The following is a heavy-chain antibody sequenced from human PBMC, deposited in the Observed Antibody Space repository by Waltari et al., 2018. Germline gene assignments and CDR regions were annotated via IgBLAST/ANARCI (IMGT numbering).Heavy chain of an antibody. D-gene: IGHD2-2*02. J-gene: IGHJ4*02. Sequence: EVQLVECGGGLVQPGGSLRLSGAASGFTLSRYWMSSVRPAPGQGLEVVANIKQEGSEKYVVDSVKGRFTISRDNAKNSLYLQMNSLRVEDTAVYYCAGGEGYCSSSSFYRGGDHWGQGTLVTVSS. V-gene: IGHV3-7*01. CDR2: IKQEGSEK. CDR3: AGGEGYCSSSSFYRGGDH. CDR1: GFTLSRYW.